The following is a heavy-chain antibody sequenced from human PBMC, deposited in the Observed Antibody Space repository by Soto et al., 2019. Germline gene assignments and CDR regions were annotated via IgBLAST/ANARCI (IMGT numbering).Heavy chain of an antibody. CDR3: AKGWVVTAISSFDY. V-gene: IGHV3-23*01. D-gene: IGHD2-21*02. CDR2: VSGSGDAT. J-gene: IGHJ4*02. Sequence: EVQLLESGGGLMQPGGSLRLSCAASGFSFSSYAMSWVRQAPGKGLEWVSAVSGSGDATYYVDSVKGRLTISRDNSKDTRYLQLNSLRAEDTAVYYCAKGWVVTAISSFDYWGQGTLVTVSS. CDR1: GFSFSSYA.